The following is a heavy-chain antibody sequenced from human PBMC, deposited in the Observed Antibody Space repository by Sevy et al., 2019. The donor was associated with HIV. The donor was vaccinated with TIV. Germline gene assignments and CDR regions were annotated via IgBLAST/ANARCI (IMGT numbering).Heavy chain of an antibody. CDR1: GFSFDSYG. V-gene: IGHV3-23*01. J-gene: IGHJ6*03. CDR3: AKGGGHYDPDEIGYYFYYYNMDV. D-gene: IGHD3-22*01. CDR2: ISGSGTRT. Sequence: GGSLRLSCAVSGFSFDSYGMTWVRQAPGKGLEWVSGISGSGTRTYYADSVKGRFSISRDNSKNRLYLQMNSLRSEDTALYYCAKGGGHYDPDEIGYYFYYYNMDVWGKGTTVTVSS.